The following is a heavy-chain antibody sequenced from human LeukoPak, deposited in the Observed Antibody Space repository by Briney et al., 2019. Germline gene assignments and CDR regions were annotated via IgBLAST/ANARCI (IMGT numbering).Heavy chain of an antibody. CDR2: INHSGST. V-gene: IGHV4-34*01. Sequence: SETLSLTCAVYGGSFSGYYWSWIRQPPGKGLEWIGEINHSGSTNYNPSLKSRVTISVDTSKNQFSLKLSSVTAADTAVCYCARAQSYRVLRYFDWWHNNWFDPWGQGTLVTVSS. CDR1: GGSFSGYY. D-gene: IGHD3-9*01. CDR3: ARAQSYRVLRYFDWWHNNWFDP. J-gene: IGHJ5*02.